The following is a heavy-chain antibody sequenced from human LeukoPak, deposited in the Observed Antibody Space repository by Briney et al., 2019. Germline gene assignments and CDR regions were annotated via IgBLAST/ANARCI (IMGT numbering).Heavy chain of an antibody. CDR1: GYTFTSYD. V-gene: IGHV1-8*03. J-gene: IGHJ3*02. CDR3: ARSLAITFGGVIVSHDAFDI. CDR2: MNPNSGNT. D-gene: IGHD3-16*02. Sequence: ASVKVSCKASGYTFTSYDINWVPQATGQGLEWMGWMNPNSGNTGYAQKFQGRVTITRNISISTAYMELSSLRSEDTAVYYCARSLAITFGGVIVSHDAFDIWGQGTMVTVSS.